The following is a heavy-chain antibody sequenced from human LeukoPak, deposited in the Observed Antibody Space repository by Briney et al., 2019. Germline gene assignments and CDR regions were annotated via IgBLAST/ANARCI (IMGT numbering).Heavy chain of an antibody. Sequence: SETLSLTCTVSGGSVSSGSYYWSWIRQPPGKGLEWIGYIYYSGSTNYNPSLKSRVTISVDTSKNQFSLKLSSVTAADTAVYYCARRLGGATIDYWGQGTLVTVSS. CDR1: GGSVSSGSYY. CDR2: IYYSGST. V-gene: IGHV4-61*01. J-gene: IGHJ4*02. CDR3: ARRLGGATIDY. D-gene: IGHD1-26*01.